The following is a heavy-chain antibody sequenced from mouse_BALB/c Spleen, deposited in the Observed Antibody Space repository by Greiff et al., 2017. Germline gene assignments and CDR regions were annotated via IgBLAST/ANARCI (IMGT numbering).Heavy chain of an antibody. Sequence: VQLQQSGAELARPGASVKLSCKASGYTFTSYWMQWVKQRPGQGLEWIGAIYPGDGDTRYTQKFKGKATLTADKSSSTAYMQLSSLASEDSAVYYCARGCSRDGMGYWGQRTSVTVSP. CDR1: GYTFTSYW. J-gene: IGHJ4*01. CDR3: ARGCSRDGMGY. CDR2: IYPGDGDT. V-gene: IGHV1-87*01. D-gene: IGHD1-1*01.